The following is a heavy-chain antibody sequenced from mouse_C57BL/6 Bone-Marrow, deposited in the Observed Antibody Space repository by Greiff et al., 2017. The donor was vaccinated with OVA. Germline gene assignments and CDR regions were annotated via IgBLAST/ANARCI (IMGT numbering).Heavy chain of an antibody. D-gene: IGHD1-1*01. CDR1: GFTFSDYY. Sequence: EVKLMESEGGLVQPGSSMKLSCTASGFTFSDYYMAWVRQVPEKGLEWVANINYDGSSTYYLDSLKSRFIISRDNAKNILYLQMSSLKSEDTATYYCARDQSITTVVAHWYFDVWGTGTTVTVSS. V-gene: IGHV5-16*01. CDR2: INYDGSST. CDR3: ARDQSITTVVAHWYFDV. J-gene: IGHJ1*03.